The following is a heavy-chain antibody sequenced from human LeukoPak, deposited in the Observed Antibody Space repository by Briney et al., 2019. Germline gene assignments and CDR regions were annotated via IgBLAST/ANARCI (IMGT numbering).Heavy chain of an antibody. J-gene: IGHJ3*02. CDR3: AGVLLWFGELWAFDI. D-gene: IGHD3-10*01. CDR2: ISYDGSNK. Sequence: ISYDGSNKYYADSVKGRFTISRDNSKNTLYLQMNSLRAEDTAVYYCAGVLLWFGELWAFDIWGQGTMVTVSS. V-gene: IGHV3-30-3*01.